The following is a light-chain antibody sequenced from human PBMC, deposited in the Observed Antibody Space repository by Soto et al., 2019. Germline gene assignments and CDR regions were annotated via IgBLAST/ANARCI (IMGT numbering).Light chain of an antibody. J-gene: IGKJ1*01. V-gene: IGKV3-20*01. CDR3: QQYGSSPRT. CDR1: QSVTSSY. Sequence: TQSLSPGEGATLSCRASQSVTSSYLAWYQQKPGQAPRLLIYGASSRAIDIPHRFSGSGSGTDFTLTINRLEPEDFAVYYCQQYGSSPRTFGQGTKVEIK. CDR2: GAS.